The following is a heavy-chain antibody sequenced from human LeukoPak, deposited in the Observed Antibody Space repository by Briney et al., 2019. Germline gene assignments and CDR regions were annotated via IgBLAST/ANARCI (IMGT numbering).Heavy chain of an antibody. V-gene: IGHV1-18*01. D-gene: IGHD3-22*01. Sequence: AXVEVSCKASGYTFTSYGISWVRQAPGQGLEWMGWISAYAQKFQCRVTMTTDTSTSTAYMELRSLRSDDTAVYYCARRFNYYDSSGYYEGFYFDYWGQGTLVTVSS. J-gene: IGHJ4*02. CDR2: ISAY. CDR1: GYTFTSYG. CDR3: ARRFNYYDSSGYYEGFYFDY.